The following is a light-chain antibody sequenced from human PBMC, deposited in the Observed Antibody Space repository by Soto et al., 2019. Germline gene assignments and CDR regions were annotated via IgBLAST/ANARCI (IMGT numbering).Light chain of an antibody. CDR2: QTS. Sequence: EIVMAQSPATLSVSPGERATLSCRASQSVSSNVAWYQQKPGQAPRLLIYQTSARATGVPARFSGSWSGTEFTLTISSLQSEDFAVYYCQQYNNWITFGQGTRLEIK. CDR1: QSVSSN. J-gene: IGKJ5*01. CDR3: QQYNNWIT. V-gene: IGKV3-15*01.